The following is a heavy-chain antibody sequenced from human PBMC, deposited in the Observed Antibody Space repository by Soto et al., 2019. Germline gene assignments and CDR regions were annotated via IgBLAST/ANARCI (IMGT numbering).Heavy chain of an antibody. J-gene: IGHJ4*02. CDR1: GYTFTSYG. D-gene: IGHD4-4*01. CDR3: ARRQSVTTLIAY. Sequence: AASVKVSCKASGYTFTSYGISWVRQAPGQGLEWMGWISAYNGNTNYAQKLQGRVTMTTDTSTSTAYVELRSLRSDDTAVYYCARRQSVTTLIAYWGQGTLVTVSS. V-gene: IGHV1-18*01. CDR2: ISAYNGNT.